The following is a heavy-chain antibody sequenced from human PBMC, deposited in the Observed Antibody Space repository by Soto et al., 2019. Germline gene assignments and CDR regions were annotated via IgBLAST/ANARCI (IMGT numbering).Heavy chain of an antibody. CDR2: ISYDGSNK. J-gene: IGHJ4*02. V-gene: IGHV3-30-3*01. Sequence: PGGSLRLSCAASGFTFSSYAMHWVRQAPGKGLEWVAVISYDGSNKYYADSVKGRFTISRDNSKNTLYLQMNSLRAEDTAVYYCASFPIWDYVWGSYRYTHSDPDYWGQGTLVTVSS. D-gene: IGHD3-16*02. CDR1: GFTFSSYA. CDR3: ASFPIWDYVWGSYRYTHSDPDY.